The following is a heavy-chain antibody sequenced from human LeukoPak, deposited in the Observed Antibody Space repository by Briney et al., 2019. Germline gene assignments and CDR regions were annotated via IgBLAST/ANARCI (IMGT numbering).Heavy chain of an antibody. V-gene: IGHV3-30*04. CDR2: ISYDGSNK. CDR1: GFTFSSYA. CDR3: ARESELYPLDY. Sequence: GGSLRLSCAASGFTFSSYAMHWVRQAPGKGLEWVAVISYDGSNKYYADSVKGRFTISRDNSKNTLYLQMNSLRAEDTAVCYCARESELYPLDYWGQGTLVTVSS. D-gene: IGHD1-7*01. J-gene: IGHJ4*02.